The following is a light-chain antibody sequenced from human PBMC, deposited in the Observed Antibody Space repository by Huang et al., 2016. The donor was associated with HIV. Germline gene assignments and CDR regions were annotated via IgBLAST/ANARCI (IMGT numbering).Light chain of an antibody. J-gene: IGKJ1*01. CDR3: QQYYNNPPWT. CDR2: ATS. CDR1: QGISNS. V-gene: IGKV1-NL1*01. Sequence: DIQMTQSPSSLSASVGDRVTITCRASQGISNSVAWYQQRPGKAPKLLLYATSRLETGVPSRFSGSRSGTEYTLTIISLQPEDLATYYCQQYYNNPPWTFGQGTKVEIK.